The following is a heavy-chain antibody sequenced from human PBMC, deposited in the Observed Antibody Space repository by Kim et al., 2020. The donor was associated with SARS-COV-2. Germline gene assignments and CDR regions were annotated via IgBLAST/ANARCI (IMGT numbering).Heavy chain of an antibody. D-gene: IGHD5-18*01. CDR3: ARLQLWLRGYYFDY. J-gene: IGHJ4*02. CDR2: IYYSGST. Sequence: SETLSLTCTVSGGSISSSSYYWGWIRQPPGKGLEWIGSIYYSGSTYYNPSLKSRVTISVDTSKNQFSLKLSSVTAADTAVYYCARLQLWLRGYYFDYWGQGTLVTVSS. V-gene: IGHV4-39*01. CDR1: GGSISSSSYY.